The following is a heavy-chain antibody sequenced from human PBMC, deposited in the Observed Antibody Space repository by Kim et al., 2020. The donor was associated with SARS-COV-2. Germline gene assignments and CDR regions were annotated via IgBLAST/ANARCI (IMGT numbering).Heavy chain of an antibody. D-gene: IGHD3-10*01. CDR3: AREITKYDVLGVYYYY. V-gene: IGHV3-20*04. Sequence: GGSLRLSCAASGFTFDDYAMSWVRQAPGKGLEWVSGISCSGGSIWYADSVKGRFTISRDNAKNSLYLQMNSLRAEDTALYYCAREITKYDVLGVYYYY. CDR2: ISCSGGSI. CDR1: GFTFDDYA. J-gene: IGHJ6*01.